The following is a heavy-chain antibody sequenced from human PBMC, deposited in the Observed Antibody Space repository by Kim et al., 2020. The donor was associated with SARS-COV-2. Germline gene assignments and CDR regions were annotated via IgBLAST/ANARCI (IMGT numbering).Heavy chain of an antibody. CDR3: ARDPESYCSSTSCYFAYYGMDV. D-gene: IGHD2-2*01. CDR1: GFTFSSYA. V-gene: IGHV3-30-3*01. CDR2: ISYDGSNK. Sequence: GGSLRLSCAASGFTFSSYAMHWVRQAPGKGLEWVAVISYDGSNKYYADSVKGRFTISRDNSKNTLYLQMNSLRAEDTAVYYCARDPESYCSSTSCYFAYYGMDVWGQGTTVTVSS. J-gene: IGHJ6*02.